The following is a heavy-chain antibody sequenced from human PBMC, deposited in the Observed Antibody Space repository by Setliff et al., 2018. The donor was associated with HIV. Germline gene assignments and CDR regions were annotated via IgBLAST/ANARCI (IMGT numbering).Heavy chain of an antibody. J-gene: IGHJ4*02. V-gene: IGHV5-51*01. CDR1: GYSFTSYW. Sequence: GESLKISCKGSGYSFTSYWIGWVRQMPGKGLEWMGIIYPGDSATSYSPSFQGQVTISADKSVSTAYLQWSSLRAADTAVYYCARADCGGDCYLPYYFDHWGQGTLVTVSS. D-gene: IGHD2-21*02. CDR2: IYPGDSAT. CDR3: ARADCGGDCYLPYYFDH.